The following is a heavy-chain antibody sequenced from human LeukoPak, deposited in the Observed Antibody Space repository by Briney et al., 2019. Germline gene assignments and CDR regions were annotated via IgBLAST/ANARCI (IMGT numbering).Heavy chain of an antibody. CDR2: IHSEGSRI. CDR1: GFTINGYW. Sequence: GGSLRLSCAASGFTINGYWMHWVRQAPGKGPVWVSRIHSEGSRISYADSVKGRFTISRDNAKNTLYLQMNSLRAEDTAVYYCAKGDWFDPWGQGTLVTVSS. CDR3: AKGDWFDP. V-gene: IGHV3-74*01. J-gene: IGHJ5*02.